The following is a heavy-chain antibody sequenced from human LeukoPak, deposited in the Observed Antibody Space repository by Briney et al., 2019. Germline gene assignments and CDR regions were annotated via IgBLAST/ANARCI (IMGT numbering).Heavy chain of an antibody. V-gene: IGHV1-2*02. D-gene: IGHD4-17*01. CDR3: ARGPSDGDFDI. CDR2: INPRKNDI. Sequence: ASVKVSCKASGYTFTEYFIHWLRRAPGQGLAWVGWINPRKNDIRYDQRFQGRVTMTRDTSISTVYMDLSRLKSDDTAVYYCARGPSDGDFDIWGQGTVVTVS. CDR1: GYTFTEYF. J-gene: IGHJ3*02.